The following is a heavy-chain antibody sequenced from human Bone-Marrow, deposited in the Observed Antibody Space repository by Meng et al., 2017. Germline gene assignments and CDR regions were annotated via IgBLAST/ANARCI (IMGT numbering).Heavy chain of an antibody. CDR2: ISSSGSTI. D-gene: IGHD4-17*01. Sequence: GGSLRLSCAASGFTFSSYEMNWVRQAPGKGLEWVSYISSSGSTIYYADSVKGRFTISRDNAKNSLYLQMNSLRAEDTAVYYCARVHPTVRDFDYWGQGKLVTVSS. CDR1: GFTFSSYE. V-gene: IGHV3-48*03. J-gene: IGHJ4*02. CDR3: ARVHPTVRDFDY.